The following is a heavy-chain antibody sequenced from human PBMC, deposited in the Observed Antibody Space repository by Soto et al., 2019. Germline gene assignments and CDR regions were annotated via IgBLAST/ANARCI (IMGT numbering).Heavy chain of an antibody. CDR1: GFTLSSYG. Sequence: QVPLVESGGGVVQPGRSLRLSCGASGFTLSSYGMHWVRQAPGKGLEWVAVIWHDGSKKYYADSVKGRFTISRDNSKNTLELQMNNLRAEDTAVYYCARDRGSDDPIDYWGQGTLVTVSS. CDR3: ARDRGSDDPIDY. D-gene: IGHD2-21*01. CDR2: IWHDGSKK. V-gene: IGHV3-33*01. J-gene: IGHJ4*02.